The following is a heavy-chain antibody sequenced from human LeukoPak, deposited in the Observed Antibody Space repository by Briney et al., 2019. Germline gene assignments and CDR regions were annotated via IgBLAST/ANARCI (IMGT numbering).Heavy chain of an antibody. J-gene: IGHJ6*02. CDR2: IYYSVST. D-gene: IGHD6-19*01. CDR1: GGSISSYY. Sequence: SETLSLTCTVPGGSISSYYWSWIRQPPGKELEWIGYIYYSVSTNYNPSLKSRVTISVDTSKNQFSLKLSSVTAADTAVYYCARLSGSGSSGYFYYYYGMDVWGQGTTVTVSS. CDR3: ARLSGSGSSGYFYYYYGMDV. V-gene: IGHV4-59*08.